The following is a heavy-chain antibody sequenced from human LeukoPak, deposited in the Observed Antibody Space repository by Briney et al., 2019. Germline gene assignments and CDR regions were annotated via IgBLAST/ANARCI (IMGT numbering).Heavy chain of an antibody. CDR1: GFTFSSYA. Sequence: GRSLRLSCAASGFTFSSYAMHWVRQAPDKGLEWVAVISYDGSNKYYADSVKGRFTISRDNSKNTLYLQMNSLRAEDTAVYYCAKRTIFGVVYRPPDYWGQGTLVTVSS. CDR3: AKRTIFGVVYRPPDY. J-gene: IGHJ4*02. D-gene: IGHD3-3*01. V-gene: IGHV3-30-3*02. CDR2: ISYDGSNK.